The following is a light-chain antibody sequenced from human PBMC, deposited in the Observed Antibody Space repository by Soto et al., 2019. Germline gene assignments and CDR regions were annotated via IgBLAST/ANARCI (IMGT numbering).Light chain of an antibody. V-gene: IGKV3-20*01. CDR3: QQYGSPQT. CDR1: QSVSSSY. Sequence: IALKQCPGTMSLSPGERATLSWGASQSVSSSYLAWYQQTPGHAPRLLIYGASSRATGIPDRFSGSGSGTFFPLPISRMDPEFVAVDDCQQYGSPQTFGQGTKVDI. J-gene: IGKJ1*01. CDR2: GAS.